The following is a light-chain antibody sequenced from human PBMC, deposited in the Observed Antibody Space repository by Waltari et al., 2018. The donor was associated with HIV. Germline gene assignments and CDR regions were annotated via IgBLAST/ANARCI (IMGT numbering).Light chain of an antibody. CDR3: QQYGSSPFT. CDR1: QRVSSSY. CDR2: GAS. Sequence: EIVLTQSPGTLSLSPGERATLSCRASQRVSSSYLALYHQKPGQAPRLLIYGASSSATGIPDRCSGSVSGTDFTLTISRLEPEDFAVYYCQQYGSSPFTFGPGTKVDIK. J-gene: IGKJ3*01. V-gene: IGKV3-20*01.